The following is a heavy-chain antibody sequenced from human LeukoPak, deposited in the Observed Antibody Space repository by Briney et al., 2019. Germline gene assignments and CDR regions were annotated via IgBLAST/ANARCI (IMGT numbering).Heavy chain of an antibody. Sequence: SETLSLTCTVSGGSISSYYWSWIRQPAGKGLEWIGRIYTSGSTNYNPSLKSRVTISVDTSKNQFSLKLSSVTAADTAVYYCARDNSRSDGYYYYYYMDVWGKGTTVTISS. D-gene: IGHD3-10*01. CDR3: ARDNSRSDGYYYYYYMDV. CDR1: GGSISSYY. V-gene: IGHV4-4*07. CDR2: IYTSGST. J-gene: IGHJ6*03.